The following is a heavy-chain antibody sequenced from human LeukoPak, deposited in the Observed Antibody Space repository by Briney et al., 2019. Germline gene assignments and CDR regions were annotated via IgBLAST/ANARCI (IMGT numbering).Heavy chain of an antibody. CDR1: GYTFTSYG. CDR2: ISAYNGNT. CDR3: ARTTYCSSTSCYYYYMDV. Sequence: ASVKVSCKASGYTFTSYGISWVRQAPGQGLEWMGWISAYNGNTNYAQKLQGRVTMTTDTSTSTAYMELRSLRSDDTAVYYCARTTYCSSTSCYYYYMDVWGKGTTVTVSS. D-gene: IGHD2-2*01. J-gene: IGHJ6*03. V-gene: IGHV1-18*01.